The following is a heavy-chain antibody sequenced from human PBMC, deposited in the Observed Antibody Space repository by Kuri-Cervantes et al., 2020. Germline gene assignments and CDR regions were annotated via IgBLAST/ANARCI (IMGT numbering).Heavy chain of an antibody. CDR2: ISTTGSYM. Sequence: GESLKISCAASGFTFSGQNMNWVRQAPGKGLEWVSSISTTGSYMYYSDSVKGRFTISRDNAKNSLYLQMNDLRAEDTAVYYCARSSAGSGYFDYWGQGTLVTVSS. D-gene: IGHD3-10*01. CDR3: ARSSAGSGYFDY. J-gene: IGHJ4*02. CDR1: GFTFSGQN. V-gene: IGHV3-21*01.